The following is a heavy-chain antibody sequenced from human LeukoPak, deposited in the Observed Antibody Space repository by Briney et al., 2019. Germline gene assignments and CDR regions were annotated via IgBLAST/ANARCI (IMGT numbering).Heavy chain of an antibody. Sequence: PSETLSLTCTVSGGSISSGSYYWSWIRQPAGKGLEWIGRIYTSGSTNYNPSLKSRVTISVDTSKNQFSLKLSSVTAADTAVYYCARERTLVHSDFDYWGQGTLVTVSS. V-gene: IGHV4-61*02. D-gene: IGHD2-8*02. J-gene: IGHJ4*02. CDR3: ARERTLVHSDFDY. CDR1: GGSISSGSYY. CDR2: IYTSGST.